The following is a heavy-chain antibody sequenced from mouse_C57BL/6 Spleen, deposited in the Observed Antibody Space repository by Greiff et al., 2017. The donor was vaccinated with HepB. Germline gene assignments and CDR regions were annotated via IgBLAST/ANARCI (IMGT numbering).Heavy chain of an antibody. CDR2: ISYSGST. Sequence: VQLKESGPGMVKPSQSLSLTCTVTGYSITSGYDWHWIRHFPGNKLEWMGYISYSGSTNYNPSLKSRISITHDTSKNHFFLKLNSVTTEDTATYYCAREVTLDWYFDVWGTGTTVTVSS. CDR3: AREVTLDWYFDV. J-gene: IGHJ1*03. D-gene: IGHD2-2*01. V-gene: IGHV3-1*01. CDR1: GYSITSGYD.